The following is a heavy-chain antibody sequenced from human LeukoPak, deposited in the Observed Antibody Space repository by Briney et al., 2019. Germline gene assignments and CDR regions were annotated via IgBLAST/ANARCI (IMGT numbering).Heavy chain of an antibody. CDR2: SYTSGST. D-gene: IGHD2-15*01. V-gene: IGHV4-61*02. CDR3: SISMRSSDNYMDV. J-gene: IGHJ6*03. Sequence: SDTLSLTCTVSGGSIRSGSYYWSWIRQPAGEKLEWIGRSYTSGSTNYNPSLKSRVTISLDTSKNPFSLKLRSVTAADTAVYYCSISMRSSDNYMDVWGKGTTVTVSS. CDR1: GGSIRSGSYY.